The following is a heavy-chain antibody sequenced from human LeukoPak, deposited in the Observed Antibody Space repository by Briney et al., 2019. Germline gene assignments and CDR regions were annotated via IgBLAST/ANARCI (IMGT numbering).Heavy chain of an antibody. V-gene: IGHV4-39*01. CDR3: ARGDYYDSSGYYYDLGFLGGAFDY. J-gene: IGHJ4*02. CDR1: GVSISSSSYY. D-gene: IGHD3-22*01. CDR2: IYYSGST. Sequence: SETLSLTCTVSGVSISSSSYYWGWIRQPPGKGLEWIGSIYYSGSTYYNSPLKSRGTIFVDTSKNQFSLKVNSVTAADTAVYYCARGDYYDSSGYYYDLGFLGGAFDYWGQGTLVTVSS.